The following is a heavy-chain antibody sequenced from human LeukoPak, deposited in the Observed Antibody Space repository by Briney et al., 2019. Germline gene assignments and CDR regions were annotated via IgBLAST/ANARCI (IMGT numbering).Heavy chain of an antibody. D-gene: IGHD6-19*01. CDR1: GYSISSGYY. V-gene: IGHV4-38-2*01. Sequence: PSETLSLTCAVSGYSISSGYYWGWIRQPPGKGLEWIGSIYHSGSTYYNPSLKSRVTISVGTSKNQFSLKLSSVTAADTAVYYCARHRGSGWYYFDYWGQGTLVTVSS. CDR3: ARHRGSGWYYFDY. J-gene: IGHJ4*02. CDR2: IYHSGST.